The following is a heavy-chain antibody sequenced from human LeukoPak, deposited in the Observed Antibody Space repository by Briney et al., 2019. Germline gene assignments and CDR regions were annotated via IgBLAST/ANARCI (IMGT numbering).Heavy chain of an antibody. CDR2: IIPIFGTA. CDR1: GGTFSSYA. CDR3: ARSSIIAAAGPYYFDY. V-gene: IGHV1-69*13. Sequence: SVKASCKASGGTFSSYAISWVRQAPGQGLEWMGGIIPIFGTANYAQKFQGRVTITADESTSTAYMELSSLRSEDTAVYYCARSSIIAAAGPYYFDYWGQGTLVTVSS. D-gene: IGHD6-13*01. J-gene: IGHJ4*02.